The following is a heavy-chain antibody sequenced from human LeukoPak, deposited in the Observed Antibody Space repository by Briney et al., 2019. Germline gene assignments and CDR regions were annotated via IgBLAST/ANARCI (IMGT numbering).Heavy chain of an antibody. CDR3: ARRSMVRGLGYYGMDV. CDR1: GYTFTSYG. CDR2: ISAYNGNT. J-gene: IGHJ6*04. V-gene: IGHV1-18*04. D-gene: IGHD3-10*01. Sequence: GASVKVSCKASGYTFTSYGISWVRQAPGQGLGWMGWISAYNGNTNYAQKLQGRVTMTTDTSPSTAYMELRSLRSDDTAVYYCARRSMVRGLGYYGMDVWGKGTTVTVSS.